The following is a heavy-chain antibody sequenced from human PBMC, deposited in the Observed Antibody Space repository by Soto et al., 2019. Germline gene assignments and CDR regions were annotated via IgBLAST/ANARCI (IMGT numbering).Heavy chain of an antibody. CDR2: ISGSALYT. V-gene: IGHV3-21*01. J-gene: IGHJ4*02. D-gene: IGHD3-16*02. CDR1: GFTFNIYG. Sequence: GGSLRLSCAASGFTFNIYGMHWVRQAPDKGLEWVSSISGSALYTYYADSVKGRFTISRDNAKNSLYLQMNSLRSDDTAIYYCAREYRPYDSWGQGTLVTISS. CDR3: AREYRPYDS.